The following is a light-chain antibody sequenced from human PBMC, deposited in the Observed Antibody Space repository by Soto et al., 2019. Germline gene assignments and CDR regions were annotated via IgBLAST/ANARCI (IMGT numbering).Light chain of an antibody. CDR2: GAS. CDR3: QHYHNWIAT. J-gene: IGKJ4*01. CDR1: QAISSN. V-gene: IGKV3-15*01. Sequence: EMVMKQSPATLSVSRGERATLSCRANQAISSNLAWYQQKPGQAPRLLIYGASTRATDIPDRFSGSGSGTEFTLTITSLQSGDFGVYYCQHYHNWIATLGGGTKVDIK.